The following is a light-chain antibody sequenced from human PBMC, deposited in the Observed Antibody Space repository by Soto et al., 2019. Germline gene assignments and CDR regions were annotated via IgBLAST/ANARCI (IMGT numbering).Light chain of an antibody. CDR3: QQYGSSPWT. Sequence: EIVLAQYPATLSLSPGERATLSCRASQSVSSYLAWYQQKPGQAPRLLIYGASSRATGIPDRFSGSGSGTDFTLTISRLEPEDFAVYYCQQYGSSPWTFGQGTKVDIK. J-gene: IGKJ1*01. CDR2: GAS. CDR1: QSVSSY. V-gene: IGKV3-20*01.